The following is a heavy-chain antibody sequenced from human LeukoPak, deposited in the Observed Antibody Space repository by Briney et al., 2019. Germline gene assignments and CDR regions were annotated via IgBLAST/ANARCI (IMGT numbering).Heavy chain of an antibody. Sequence: GESLRLSCASSGFAFNDYWMSWVRQVPAKGLERVSIIYSGGSTHYADSVKGRFTISRDNSKNTLYPQMNSLRAEDTAVYYCARGLNTYDSSGFYLFWGQGTLVTVSS. V-gene: IGHV3-53*01. CDR3: ARGLNTYDSSGFYLF. J-gene: IGHJ4*02. CDR1: GFAFNDYW. D-gene: IGHD3-22*01. CDR2: IYSGGST.